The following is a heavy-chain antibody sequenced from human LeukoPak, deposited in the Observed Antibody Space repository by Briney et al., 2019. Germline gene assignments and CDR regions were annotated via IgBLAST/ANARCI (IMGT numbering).Heavy chain of an antibody. CDR3: ARGLGGYYLYYYGMDV. CDR2: IYHSGST. CDR1: GVSISSGGYS. J-gene: IGHJ6*02. D-gene: IGHD3-22*01. Sequence: PSETLSLTCAVSGVSISSGGYSWSWIRQPPGKGLEWIGYIYHSGSTYYNPSLKSRVTISVDRSKNQFSLKLSSVTAADTAVYYCARGLGGYYLYYYGMDVWGQGTTVTVSS. V-gene: IGHV4-30-2*01.